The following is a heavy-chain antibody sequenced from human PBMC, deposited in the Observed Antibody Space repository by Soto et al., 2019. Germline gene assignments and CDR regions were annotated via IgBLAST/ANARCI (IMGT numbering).Heavy chain of an antibody. J-gene: IGHJ1*01. Sequence: GGSLRLSCAASGFTFSAYSMNWFRQAPGKGLEWVSSITNTFTYTHYADSVKGRFTISRDNDKSSLYLQMNSLRAEDTAVYYCARDFPYDSTGYGAFWGQGTLVTVSS. CDR3: ARDFPYDSTGYGAF. D-gene: IGHD3-22*01. CDR1: GFTFSAYS. V-gene: IGHV3-21*01. CDR2: ITNTFTYT.